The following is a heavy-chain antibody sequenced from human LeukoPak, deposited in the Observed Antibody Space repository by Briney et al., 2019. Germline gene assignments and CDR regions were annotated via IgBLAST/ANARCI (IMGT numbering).Heavy chain of an antibody. V-gene: IGHV4-59*01. CDR3: ARDQGLRRRYSYGPAYY. J-gene: IGHJ4*02. D-gene: IGHD5-18*01. Sequence: ASETLSLTCTVSGVSISIYYWSWIRQPPGKGLEWIGYIYYSGSTNYNPSLKSRVTISVDMSKNQLSLKLSSMTAADTAVYYCARDQGLRRRYSYGPAYYWGQGTLVTVSS. CDR1: GVSISIYY. CDR2: IYYSGST.